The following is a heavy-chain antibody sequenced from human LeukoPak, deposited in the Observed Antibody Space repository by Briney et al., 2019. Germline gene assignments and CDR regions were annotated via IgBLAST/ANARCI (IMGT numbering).Heavy chain of an antibody. CDR1: GFTFSSYA. J-gene: IGHJ5*02. D-gene: IGHD6-13*01. CDR2: ISYDGSNK. Sequence: GGSLRLSCAASGFTFSSYAMHWVRQAPGKGLEWVAVISYDGSNKYYADSVKGRFTISRDNSKNTLYLQMNSLRAEDMAVYYCARARIATAGWFDPWGQGTLVTVSS. CDR3: ARARIATAGWFDP. V-gene: IGHV3-30*04.